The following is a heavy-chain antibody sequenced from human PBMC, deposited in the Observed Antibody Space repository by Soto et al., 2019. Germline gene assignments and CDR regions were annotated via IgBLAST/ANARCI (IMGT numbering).Heavy chain of an antibody. CDR3: ARGPDYEGYFDY. Sequence: SVKVSCKASGGTFSINAITWVRQAPGQGLEWMGVIILPFGTPNYAQTFQGRVTITADDSMTTAYMELSGLRSEDTAVYYCARGPDYEGYFDYWGRGTLVTVSS. V-gene: IGHV1-69*13. CDR2: IILPFGTP. D-gene: IGHD4-17*01. J-gene: IGHJ4*02. CDR1: GGTFSINA.